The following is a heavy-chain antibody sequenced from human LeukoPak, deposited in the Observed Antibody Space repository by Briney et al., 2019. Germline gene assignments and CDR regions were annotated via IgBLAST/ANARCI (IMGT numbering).Heavy chain of an antibody. J-gene: IGHJ4*02. CDR1: GGSISSYY. Sequence: SETLSLTCTVSGGSISSYYWSWIRQPPGKGLEWIGYIYYSGSTNYNPSLKSRVTISVDTSKNQFSLKLTSVSAADTAVYYCARGMTTVVSPDYWGQGPLVTVSS. CDR2: IYYSGST. D-gene: IGHD4-23*01. CDR3: ARGMTTVVSPDY. V-gene: IGHV4-59*01.